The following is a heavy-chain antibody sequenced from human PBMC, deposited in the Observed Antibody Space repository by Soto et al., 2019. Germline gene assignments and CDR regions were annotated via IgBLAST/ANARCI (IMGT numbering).Heavy chain of an antibody. D-gene: IGHD3-10*01. CDR2: INHSGST. J-gene: IGHJ6*03. Sequence: QVQLQQWGAGLLKPSETLSLTCAVYGGSFSGYYWSWIRQPPGKGLEWIGEINHSGSTNYNPSLKSRVTISVDTSKNQFSLKLSSMTAADTAVYYCVRDGSGPLGYYYYYMDVWGKGTTVTVSS. CDR1: GGSFSGYY. CDR3: VRDGSGPLGYYYYYMDV. V-gene: IGHV4-34*01.